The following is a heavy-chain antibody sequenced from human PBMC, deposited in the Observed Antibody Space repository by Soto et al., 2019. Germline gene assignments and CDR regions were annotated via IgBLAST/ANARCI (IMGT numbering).Heavy chain of an antibody. CDR1: GFTLSGYA. D-gene: IGHD6-6*01. J-gene: IGHJ6*03. V-gene: IGHV3-64*01. CDR2: ISSNGVGT. Sequence: EVQLAESGGGLAQPGGSLRLSCAASGFTLSGYAMDWVRQAPGKGLEYVSGISSNGVGTYYANSVQGRFTIYRDNSKNPVYLQMGSLRPEDMAVYYCARRARRDVYYMDVWGKGPTVTVSS. CDR3: ARRARRDVYYMDV.